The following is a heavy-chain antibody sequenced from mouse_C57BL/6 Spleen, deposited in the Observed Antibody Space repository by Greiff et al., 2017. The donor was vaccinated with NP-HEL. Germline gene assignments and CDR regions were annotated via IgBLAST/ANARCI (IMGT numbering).Heavy chain of an antibody. J-gene: IGHJ2*01. CDR1: GYTFTSYW. V-gene: IGHV1-7*01. CDR3: ARGLRQGDFDY. D-gene: IGHD2-4*01. CDR2: INPSSGYT. Sequence: QVHVKQSGAELAKPGASVTLSCKASGYTFTSYWMHWVKQRPGQGLEWIGYINPSSGYTKYNQKFKDKATLTADKSSSTAYMQLSSLTYEDSAVYYCARGLRQGDFDYWGQGTTLTVSS.